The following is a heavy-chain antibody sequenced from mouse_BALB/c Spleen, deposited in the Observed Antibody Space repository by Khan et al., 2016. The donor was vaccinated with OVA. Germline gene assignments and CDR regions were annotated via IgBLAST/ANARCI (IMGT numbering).Heavy chain of an antibody. CDR3: TDGNYVGWFAY. V-gene: IGHV1-5*01. CDR1: GYSFTSYW. D-gene: IGHD2-1*01. CDR2: IYPGNSDT. J-gene: IGHJ3*01. Sequence: IQLVQSGTVLARPGASVKMSCKASGYSFTSYWMHWVKQRPGQGLEWIGAIYPGNSDTSYNQKFKGKAKLTAVTSASPAYMGLSSLTNDDSAVYYCTDGNYVGWFAYWGQGTLVTVSA.